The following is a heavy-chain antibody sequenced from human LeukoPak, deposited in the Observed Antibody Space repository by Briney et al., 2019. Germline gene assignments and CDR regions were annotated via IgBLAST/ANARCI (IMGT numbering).Heavy chain of an antibody. CDR3: ARDTRDGEGQRDWFDP. D-gene: IGHD3-10*01. J-gene: IGHJ5*02. Sequence: ASVKVSCKASGYTFTSYGISWVRQAPGQGLEWMGWISAYNGNTNYAQKLQGRVTMTTDTSTSTAYMELRSLRSDDTAVYYCARDTRDGEGQRDWFDPWGQGTLVTVSS. V-gene: IGHV1-18*01. CDR1: GYTFTSYG. CDR2: ISAYNGNT.